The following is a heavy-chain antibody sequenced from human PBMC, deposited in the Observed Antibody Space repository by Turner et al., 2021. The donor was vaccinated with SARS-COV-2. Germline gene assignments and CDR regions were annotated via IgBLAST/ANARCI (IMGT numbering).Heavy chain of an antibody. Sequence: QVHLLESGGGVVQPGRSLRLSCAASGFTFSSYGMHWVRQAPGKGLEWVAVISYDGSNKYYADSVKGRFTISRDNSKNTLYLQMNSLRAEDTAVYYCAKDDNYDFWTGYYMYWGQGTLVTVSS. V-gene: IGHV3-30*18. J-gene: IGHJ4*02. CDR1: GFTFSSYG. CDR3: AKDDNYDFWTGYYMY. CDR2: ISYDGSNK. D-gene: IGHD3-3*01.